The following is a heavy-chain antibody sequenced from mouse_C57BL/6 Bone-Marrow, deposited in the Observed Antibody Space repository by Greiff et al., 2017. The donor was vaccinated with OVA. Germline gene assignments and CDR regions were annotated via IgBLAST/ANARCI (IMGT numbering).Heavy chain of an antibody. CDR1: GYTFTDYY. V-gene: IGHV1-19*01. CDR3: ARDDGYWYFDV. J-gene: IGHJ1*03. CDR2: INPYNGGT. Sequence: EVKLQESGPVLVKPGASVKMSCKASGYTFTDYYMNWVKQSHGKSLEWIGVINPYNGGTSYNQKFKGKATLTVDKSSSTAYMELNSLTSEDSAVYYCARDDGYWYFDVWGTGTTVTVSS. D-gene: IGHD2-3*01.